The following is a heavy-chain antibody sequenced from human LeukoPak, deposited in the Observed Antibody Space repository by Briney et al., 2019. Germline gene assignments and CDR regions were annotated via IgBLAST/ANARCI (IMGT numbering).Heavy chain of an antibody. CDR2: IYDSGST. V-gene: IGHV4-39*07. Sequence: SETLSLTCTVSGGSIRSSYYYWGWIRQPPGKGLEWIGSIYDSGSTYYNPSLKSRVTISVDTSKNQFSLKLSSVTAADTAVYYCARDAGNYDFWSGYFVGYYGMDVWGQGTTVTVSS. CDR1: GGSIRSSYYY. CDR3: ARDAGNYDFWSGYFVGYYGMDV. D-gene: IGHD3-3*01. J-gene: IGHJ6*02.